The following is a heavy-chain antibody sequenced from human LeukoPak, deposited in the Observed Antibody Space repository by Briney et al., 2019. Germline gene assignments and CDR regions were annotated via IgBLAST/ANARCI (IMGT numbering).Heavy chain of an antibody. CDR1: GYTFTSYY. J-gene: IGHJ4*02. Sequence: ASVKVSCKASGYTFTSYYMHWVRQAPGQGLEWMGIINPSGGSTSYAQKFQGRVTMTRDTSTSTVYMELSSQRSEDTAVYYCARESTGDLPTDWGQGTLVTVSS. V-gene: IGHV1-46*01. CDR2: INPSGGST. CDR3: ARESTGDLPTD. D-gene: IGHD7-27*01.